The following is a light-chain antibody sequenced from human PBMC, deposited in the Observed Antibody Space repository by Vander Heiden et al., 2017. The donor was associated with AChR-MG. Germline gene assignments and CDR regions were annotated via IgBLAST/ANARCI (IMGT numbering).Light chain of an antibody. CDR3: QQSYSTLCT. CDR2: AAS. J-gene: IGKJ3*01. Sequence: DIQITQSPSSLSASVGDRVTITCRASQSISSYLNWYQQKPGKAPKLLIYAASSLQSGVPSRFSGSGSGTDFTLTISSLQPEDFATYYCQQSYSTLCTFGHGTKVDIK. CDR1: QSISSY. V-gene: IGKV1-39*01.